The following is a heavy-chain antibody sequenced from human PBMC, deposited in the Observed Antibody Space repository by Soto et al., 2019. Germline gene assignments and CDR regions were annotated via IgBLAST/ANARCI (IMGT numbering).Heavy chain of an antibody. D-gene: IGHD1-26*01. CDR1: GGTFSSYA. V-gene: IGHV1-69*13. J-gene: IGHJ5*02. CDR3: ATLRGSYYEFRFDP. Sequence: ASVKVSCKASGGTFSSYAISWVRQAPGQGLEWMGGIIPIFGTANYAQKFQGRVTITADESTSTAYMELSSLRSEDTAVYYCATLRGSYYEFRFDPWGQGTLVTVSS. CDR2: IIPIFGTA.